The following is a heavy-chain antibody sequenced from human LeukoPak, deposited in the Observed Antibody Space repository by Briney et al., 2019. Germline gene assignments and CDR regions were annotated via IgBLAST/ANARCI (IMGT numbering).Heavy chain of an antibody. CDR3: ARDLAMYSPDLDY. D-gene: IGHD1-26*01. V-gene: IGHV1-2*02. CDR2: INPKTGVT. Sequence: ASVKVSCKASGYTFTDYYLHRVRQAPGHGLEWMGWINPKTGVTKYAQNFQGRVTMTRDTSINTAYMELSRLRSDDTAVFYCARDLAMYSPDLDYWGQGTLVTVSS. J-gene: IGHJ4*02. CDR1: GYTFTDYY.